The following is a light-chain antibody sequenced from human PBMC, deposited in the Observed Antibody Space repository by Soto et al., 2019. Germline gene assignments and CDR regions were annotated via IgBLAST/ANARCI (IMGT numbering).Light chain of an antibody. Sequence: QSALTQPPSASGSPVQSVTISCTGTSSDVGGYNYVSWYQQHPGKAPKLMIYEVSKRPSGVPDRFSGSKSGNTASLTVSGLQAEDEADYYCSSYAGSNRVFGTGTKVTVL. J-gene: IGLJ1*01. CDR3: SSYAGSNRV. V-gene: IGLV2-8*01. CDR1: SSDVGGYNY. CDR2: EVS.